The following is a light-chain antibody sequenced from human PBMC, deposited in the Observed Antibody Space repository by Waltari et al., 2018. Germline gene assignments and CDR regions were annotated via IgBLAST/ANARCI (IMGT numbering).Light chain of an antibody. Sequence: DIQMTQSPSTLSASVGDRVTITCRASHSISDWLAWYQQKPEKAPKLLISKASSLESGVPSRFSGSGSGTEVTLTISSLQPDDFATYYCQQYNSWLTFGGGTKVEIK. CDR3: QQYNSWLT. J-gene: IGKJ4*01. CDR2: KAS. CDR1: HSISDW. V-gene: IGKV1-5*03.